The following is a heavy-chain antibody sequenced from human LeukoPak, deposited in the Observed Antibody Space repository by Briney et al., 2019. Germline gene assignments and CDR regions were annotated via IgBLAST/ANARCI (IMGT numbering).Heavy chain of an antibody. Sequence: GGSLRLSCAASGFSFSTYLMSWVRQAPGRGLEWVANINQDESEKYHVDSVKGRFTISRDNAKNSLYLQMNSLRAEDTAVYYCARDYPPGVSFDYWGQGTLVTVSS. V-gene: IGHV3-7*05. CDR3: ARDYPPGVSFDY. D-gene: IGHD3-16*02. CDR1: GFSFSTYL. CDR2: INQDESEK. J-gene: IGHJ4*02.